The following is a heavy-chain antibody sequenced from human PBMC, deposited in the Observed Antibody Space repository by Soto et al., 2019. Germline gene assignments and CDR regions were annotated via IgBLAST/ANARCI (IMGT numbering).Heavy chain of an antibody. J-gene: IGHJ5*02. Sequence: SETLSLTCAVSGYSISSTYYWGWIRQPPGGGLEWIGSIHHAGSTYYSPSPASRATMSVDTSNNQFSLRLSSMTAADTAMYYCTRIVGAMNIDTWGQGTLVTVSS. CDR3: TRIVGAMNIDT. D-gene: IGHD1-26*01. CDR1: GYSISSTYY. CDR2: IHHAGST. V-gene: IGHV4-38-2*01.